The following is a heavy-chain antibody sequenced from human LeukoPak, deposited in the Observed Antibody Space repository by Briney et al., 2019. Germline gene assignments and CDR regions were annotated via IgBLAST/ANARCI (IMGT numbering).Heavy chain of an antibody. D-gene: IGHD5-18*01. V-gene: IGHV3-30*18. J-gene: IGHJ4*02. Sequence: QTGGSLRLSCAASGFTFSSYGMHWVRQAPGKGLEWVAVISYDGSNKYYADSVKGRFTISRDNSKNTLYLQMNSLRAEDTAVYYCAKDVIRGYSYGALDYWGQGTLVTVS. CDR3: AKDVIRGYSYGALDY. CDR2: ISYDGSNK. CDR1: GFTFSSYG.